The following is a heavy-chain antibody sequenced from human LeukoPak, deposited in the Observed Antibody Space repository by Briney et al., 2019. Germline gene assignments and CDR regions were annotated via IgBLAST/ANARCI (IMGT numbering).Heavy chain of an antibody. Sequence: PGGSPRLSCAASGFTFSTYTMSWVRQAPGKGLEWVSHISSTSSTINYADSVKGRFTISRDNAKNSLYLQMNSLRDEDTALYFCARSRTYDYWGQGTLVTVSS. V-gene: IGHV3-48*02. CDR3: ARSRTYDY. J-gene: IGHJ4*02. CDR1: GFTFSTYT. CDR2: ISSTSSTI.